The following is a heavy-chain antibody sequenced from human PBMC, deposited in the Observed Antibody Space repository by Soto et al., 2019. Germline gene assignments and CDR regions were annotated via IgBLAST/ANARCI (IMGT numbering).Heavy chain of an antibody. CDR1: GYTFINYG. D-gene: IGHD6-13*01. CDR2: ISAYNGDK. V-gene: IGHV1-18*01. J-gene: IGHJ6*02. CDR3: AGDGPHIPAVGDV. Sequence: ASVKVSCKASGYTFINYGVSWVRQAPGQGLEWMGWISAYNGDKKYAQNVQGRVTLTTDTSTSTAYMEMRTLRSDDTAAYYCAGDGPHIPAVGDVWGQGTTVTVSS.